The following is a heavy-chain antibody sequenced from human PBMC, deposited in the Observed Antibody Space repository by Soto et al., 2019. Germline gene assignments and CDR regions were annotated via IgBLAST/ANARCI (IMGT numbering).Heavy chain of an antibody. D-gene: IGHD3-10*01. V-gene: IGHV3-7*01. J-gene: IGHJ4*02. CDR2: IKQDGSEK. CDR3: ARDEGYFGHHFDY. Sequence: EVQLVESGGGLVQPGGSLRLSCAASGFSFSSYWMTWVRQAPGKRLEWVANIKQDGSEKHHADSVKGRFTISRDNAKNSLYVQMDSLRADDTAVYYCARDEGYFGHHFDYWGQGTLVTVSS. CDR1: GFSFSSYW.